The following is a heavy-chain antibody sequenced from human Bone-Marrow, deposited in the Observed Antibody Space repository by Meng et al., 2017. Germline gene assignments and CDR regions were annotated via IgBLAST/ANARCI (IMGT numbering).Heavy chain of an antibody. CDR1: GYTFTSYY. CDR3: ARGNYGSGSYYNADWFDP. V-gene: IGHV1-46*01. CDR2: INPSGGST. Sequence: ASVKVSCKASGYTFTSYYMHWVRQAPGQGLEWMGIINPSGGSTSYAQKFQGRVTMTRDTSTSTVYMELSSLRSEDTAVYYRARGNYGSGSYYNADWFDPWGQGTLVTVSS. D-gene: IGHD3-10*01. J-gene: IGHJ5*02.